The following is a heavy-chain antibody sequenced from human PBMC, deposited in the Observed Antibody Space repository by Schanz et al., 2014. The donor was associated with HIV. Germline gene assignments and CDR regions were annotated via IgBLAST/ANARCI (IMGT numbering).Heavy chain of an antibody. V-gene: IGHV3-30*03. Sequence: QVQLVESGGGVVQPGRSLRLSCAGSGFSFDTFGIHWVRQAPGKGLEWVAVMSYDGIRKNYADSVKGRFTISRDNSKNTLNLQMKSLRAEDTAVYYCVRGLLFQGFFDSWGQGALVTVSS. CDR3: VRGLLFQGFFDS. CDR2: MSYDGIRK. CDR1: GFSFDTFG. J-gene: IGHJ4*02. D-gene: IGHD3-10*01.